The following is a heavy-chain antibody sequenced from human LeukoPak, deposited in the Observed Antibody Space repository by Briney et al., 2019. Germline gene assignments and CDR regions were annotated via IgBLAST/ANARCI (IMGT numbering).Heavy chain of an antibody. J-gene: IGHJ3*02. Sequence: GGSLRLSCVASGFTFSSYSMNWVRQAPGKGLEWVSYRSRRSGTISYADSVKGRFTISRDDAKNSLYLQMNSLRVEDTAVYYCVRDENYAFDIWGQGTMVTVSS. CDR3: VRDENYAFDI. D-gene: IGHD2/OR15-2a*01. CDR1: GFTFSSYS. CDR2: RSRRSGTI. V-gene: IGHV3-48*01.